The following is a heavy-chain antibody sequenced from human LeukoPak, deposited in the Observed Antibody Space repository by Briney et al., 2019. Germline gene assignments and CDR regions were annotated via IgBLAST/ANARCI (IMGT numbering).Heavy chain of an antibody. Sequence: PGGSLRLSCAASGFTFSSYSMNWVRQAPGQGLEWVSYISSSSSTIYYADSVKGRFTISRDNAKNSLYLQMNSLRAEDTAVYYCARDQRLRFLEWLLNWGQGTLVTVSS. CDR3: ARDQRLRFLEWLLN. D-gene: IGHD3-3*01. CDR1: GFTFSSYS. CDR2: ISSSSSTI. V-gene: IGHV3-48*01. J-gene: IGHJ4*02.